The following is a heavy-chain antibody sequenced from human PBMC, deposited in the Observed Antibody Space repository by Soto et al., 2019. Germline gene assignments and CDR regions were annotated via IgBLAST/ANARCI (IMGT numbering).Heavy chain of an antibody. CDR3: ARERSGGDLDY. CDR1: GFTFSYYS. Sequence: EVQLVESGGGLVKPGGSLRLSCAASGFTFSYYSMNWVRQAPGKGLEWVSSISSSSSYIYYADSVKGRFTISRDNAKNSLFLQMNSLRAEDTAMYYCARERSGGDLDYCGQGILVTVSS. J-gene: IGHJ4*02. CDR2: ISSSSSYI. D-gene: IGHD3-10*01. V-gene: IGHV3-21*01.